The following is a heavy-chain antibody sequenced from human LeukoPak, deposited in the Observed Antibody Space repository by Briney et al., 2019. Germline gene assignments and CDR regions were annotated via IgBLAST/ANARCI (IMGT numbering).Heavy chain of an antibody. CDR1: GYTFTSYG. Sequence: ASVKVSCKASGYTFTSYGISWVRQAPGQGLEWMGWISAYIGNTNYAQKLQGRVTVTTDTSTSTAYMELRSLRSNDTAVYYCAREIVAVDTAPPADWGQGTLVTVSS. D-gene: IGHD5-18*01. V-gene: IGHV1-18*01. CDR2: ISAYIGNT. J-gene: IGHJ4*02. CDR3: AREIVAVDTAPPAD.